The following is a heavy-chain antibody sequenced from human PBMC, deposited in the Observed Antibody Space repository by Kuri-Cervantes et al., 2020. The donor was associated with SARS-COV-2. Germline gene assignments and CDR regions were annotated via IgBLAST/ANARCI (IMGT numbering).Heavy chain of an antibody. CDR1: GFTFSSYA. CDR2: ISYDGSNK. V-gene: IGHV3-30-3*01. D-gene: IGHD3-16*01. CDR3: AREGAAPNDAFDI. J-gene: IGHJ3*02. Sequence: GESLKISCAASGFTFSSYAMHWVRQAPGKGLEWVAVISYDGSNKYYADSMKGRFTISRDNSKNTLYLQMNSLRAEDTAVYYCAREGAAPNDAFDIWDQGTMVTVSS.